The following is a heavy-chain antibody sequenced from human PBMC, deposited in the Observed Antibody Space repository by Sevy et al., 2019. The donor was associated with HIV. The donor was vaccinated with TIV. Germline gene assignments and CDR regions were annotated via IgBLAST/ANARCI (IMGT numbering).Heavy chain of an antibody. Sequence: GGSLRLSCTASGFTFGDYAMNWFRQAPGKGLEWVVFIRTKAYGWTTEYAASVKGRFTISWEDSKGIAYLQMNSLKTEDTAVYYCTRGRYTYVPFDYWGQGTLVTVSS. CDR2: IRTKAYGWTT. J-gene: IGHJ4*02. CDR1: GFTFGDYA. CDR3: TRGRYTYVPFDY. V-gene: IGHV3-49*03. D-gene: IGHD3-10*02.